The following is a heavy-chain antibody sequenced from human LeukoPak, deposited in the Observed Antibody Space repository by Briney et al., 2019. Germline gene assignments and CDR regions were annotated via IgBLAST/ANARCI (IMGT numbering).Heavy chain of an antibody. CDR2: IKQTGSEK. V-gene: IGHV3-7*01. Sequence: GGSLRLSCAASGFTFSTNWMSWVRQAPGKGLEWVANIKQTGSEKYYVDSVKGRFTISRDNAKNSLYLQMNSLRAEDTAVYYCARLIYYDSSGSPPAFDIWGQGTMVTVSS. CDR3: ARLIYYDSSGSPPAFDI. D-gene: IGHD3-22*01. J-gene: IGHJ3*02. CDR1: GFTFSTNW.